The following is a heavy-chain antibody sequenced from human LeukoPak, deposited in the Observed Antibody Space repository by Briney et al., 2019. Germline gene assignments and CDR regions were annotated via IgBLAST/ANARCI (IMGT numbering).Heavy chain of an antibody. CDR3: ARVWGYGDDY. CDR1: GFTFSKYS. V-gene: IGHV3-21*01. CDR2: ISSSSSYI. D-gene: IGHD5-12*01. Sequence: GSLRLSCAASGFTFSKYSKKWVRQAPGKGLEWVSSISSSSSYIYYADSVKGRFTISRDNSKNTLYLQMNSLRAEDTAVYYCARVWGYGDDYWGQGTLVTVSS. J-gene: IGHJ4*02.